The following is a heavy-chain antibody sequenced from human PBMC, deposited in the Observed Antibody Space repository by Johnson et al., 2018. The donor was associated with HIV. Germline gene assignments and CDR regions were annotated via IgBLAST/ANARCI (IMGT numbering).Heavy chain of an antibody. CDR2: ISAFGLTM. D-gene: IGHD1-26*01. Sequence: QVQLVESGGGVVRPGESLRLSCTASGFSFGDYYMGWIRQAPGKGLEWISYISAFGLTMSYADSVKGRFTISRDHAKSSLYLQMNSLRAEDTALYYCARPAYSGTWTDAFDIWGQGTMVTVSS. CDR3: ARPAYSGTWTDAFDI. J-gene: IGHJ3*02. CDR1: GFSFGDYY. V-gene: IGHV3-11*01.